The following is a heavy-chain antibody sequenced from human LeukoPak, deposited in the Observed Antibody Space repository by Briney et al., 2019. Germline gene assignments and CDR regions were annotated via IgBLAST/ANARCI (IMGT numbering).Heavy chain of an antibody. D-gene: IGHD3-22*01. V-gene: IGHV4-30-2*01. CDR3: ARVNYYDSSDFYFGF. CDR2: IYQSGST. J-gene: IGHJ4*02. Sequence: SQTLSLTCAVSGGSISSGGYSWSWLRQPPGKRLEWIGYIYQSGSTYYNPSLKSRVTISVDRSKNQFSLKLSSVTAADTAVYYCARVNYYDSSDFYFGFWGQGTLVTVSS. CDR1: GGSISSGGYS.